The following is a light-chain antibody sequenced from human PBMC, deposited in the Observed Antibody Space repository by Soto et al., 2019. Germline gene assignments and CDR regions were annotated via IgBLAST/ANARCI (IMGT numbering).Light chain of an antibody. J-gene: IGLJ1*01. V-gene: IGLV2-14*01. CDR2: DVT. CDR1: STDVGGYKY. CDR3: ISYTSSDTYV. Sequence: QSVLTQPASVSGSPGQSITISCTGTSTDVGGYKYVSWYQQHPGKAPKLMIYDVTSRPSGISNRFSGSKSGNTAFLIISGLQAEDEADYYCISYTSSDTYVFGTGTTVTVL.